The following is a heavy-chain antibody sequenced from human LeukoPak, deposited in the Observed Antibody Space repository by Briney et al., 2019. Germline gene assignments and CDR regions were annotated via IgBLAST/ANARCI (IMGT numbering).Heavy chain of an antibody. CDR1: GYTFTSYG. D-gene: IGHD3-10*01. J-gene: IGHJ4*02. Sequence: ASVKVSCKASGYTFTSYGISWVRQAPGQGLEWMGWINPNSGGTNYAQKFQGRVTMTRDTSISTAYRELSRLRSDDTAVYYCARALVLLWFGGLLHPFYFDYWGQGTLVTVSS. V-gene: IGHV1-2*02. CDR2: INPNSGGT. CDR3: ARALVLLWFGGLLHPFYFDY.